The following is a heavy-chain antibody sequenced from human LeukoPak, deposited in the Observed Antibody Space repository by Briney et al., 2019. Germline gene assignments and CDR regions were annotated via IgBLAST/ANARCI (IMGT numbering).Heavy chain of an antibody. D-gene: IGHD3-22*01. CDR2: IRDDGSNK. CDR3: AKGGHYYYDSSGYYYHFDY. Sequence: GGSLRLSCAASGFTFSSYGMYWVRQAPGKGLEWVAFIRDDGSNKYYGDSVKGRFTISRDNSKNTLHLQMKSMRAEDTAVYYCAKGGHYYYDSSGYYYHFDYWGQGTLVTVSS. V-gene: IGHV3-30*02. CDR1: GFTFSSYG. J-gene: IGHJ4*02.